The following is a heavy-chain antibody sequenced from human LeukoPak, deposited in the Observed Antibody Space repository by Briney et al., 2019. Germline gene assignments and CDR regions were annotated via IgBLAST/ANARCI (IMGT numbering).Heavy chain of an antibody. CDR3: ARAPGIVATINY. Sequence: GGSLRLSCAAPGFTFSSYWMSWVRQAPGKGLEWVANIKQDGSEKYYVDSVKGRFTISRDNAKNSLYLQMNSLRAEDTAVYYCARAPGIVATINYWGQGTLVTVSS. CDR1: GFTFSSYW. V-gene: IGHV3-7*05. J-gene: IGHJ4*02. D-gene: IGHD5-12*01. CDR2: IKQDGSEK.